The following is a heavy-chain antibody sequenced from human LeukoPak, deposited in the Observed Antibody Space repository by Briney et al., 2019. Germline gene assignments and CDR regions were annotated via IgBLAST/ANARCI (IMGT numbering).Heavy chain of an antibody. Sequence: SETLSLTCTVSGGSVSSYYWTWIRQPPGKGLEWIGYIYHSGNTNYNPSLKSRVTISVDTSKNQFSLKLSSVTAADTAVYYCARRLATTWFDPWGQGTLVTVSS. J-gene: IGHJ5*02. CDR3: ARRLATTWFDP. D-gene: IGHD6-19*01. V-gene: IGHV4-59*08. CDR1: GGSVSSYY. CDR2: IYHSGNT.